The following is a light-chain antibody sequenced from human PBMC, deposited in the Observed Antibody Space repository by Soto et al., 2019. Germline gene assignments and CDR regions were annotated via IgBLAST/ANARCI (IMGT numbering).Light chain of an antibody. J-gene: IGLJ1*01. CDR3: SSYTSSSTPYV. CDR2: EVS. CDR1: SSDVGGYNY. Sequence: QSALTQPACVSGSPGQSITISCTGTSSDVGGYNYVSWYQQHPGKAHKLMIYEVSNRPSGVSNRFSGSKSGNTASLTISGLQAEDEADYYCSSYTSSSTPYVFGTGTKVTVL. V-gene: IGLV2-14*01.